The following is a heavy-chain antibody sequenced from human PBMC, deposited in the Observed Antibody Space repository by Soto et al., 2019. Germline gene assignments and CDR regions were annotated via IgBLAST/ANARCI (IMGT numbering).Heavy chain of an antibody. CDR1: GFTFSDYY. Sequence: GGSLRLSCAASGFTFSDYYMSWIRQAPGKGLEWVSYISSSGSTIYYADSVKGRFTISRDNAKNSLYLQMNSLRAEDTAVYYCARDPQGYCISTSCYDSRFDPWGQGTLVTVPQ. CDR3: ARDPQGYCISTSCYDSRFDP. J-gene: IGHJ5*02. CDR2: ISSSGSTI. D-gene: IGHD2-2*01. V-gene: IGHV3-11*01.